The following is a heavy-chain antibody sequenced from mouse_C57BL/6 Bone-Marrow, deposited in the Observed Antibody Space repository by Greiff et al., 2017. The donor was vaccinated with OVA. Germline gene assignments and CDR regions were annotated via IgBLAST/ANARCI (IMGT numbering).Heavy chain of an antibody. V-gene: IGHV1-80*01. Sequence: QVQLQQSGAELVKPGASVKISCKASGYAFSSYWMHWVKQRPGKGLEWIGQIYPGDGDTNYNGKFKGKATLTADKSSSTAYMQLSSLTSEDSAVYFCAVYYDLRRWFAYWGQGTLVTVSA. D-gene: IGHD2-4*01. CDR3: AVYYDLRRWFAY. CDR2: IYPGDGDT. CDR1: GYAFSSYW. J-gene: IGHJ3*01.